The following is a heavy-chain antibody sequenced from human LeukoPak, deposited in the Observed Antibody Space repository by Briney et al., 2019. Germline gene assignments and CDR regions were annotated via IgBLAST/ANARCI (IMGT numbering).Heavy chain of an antibody. D-gene: IGHD2-2*01. J-gene: IGHJ1*01. V-gene: IGHV1-69*13. CDR2: IIPIFGTA. CDR3: ARVDSDLQYMPPAEYFQH. CDR1: GGTFSSYA. Sequence: SVKVSCKASGGTFSSYAISWVQQAPGQGLEWMGGIIPIFGTANYAQKFQGRVTITADESTSTAYMELSSLRSEDTAVYYCARVDSDLQYMPPAEYFQHWGQGTLVTVSS.